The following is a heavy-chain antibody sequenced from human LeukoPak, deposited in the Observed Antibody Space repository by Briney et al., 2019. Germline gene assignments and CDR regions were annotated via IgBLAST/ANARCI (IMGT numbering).Heavy chain of an antibody. J-gene: IGHJ4*02. Sequence: SETLSLTCAVYGGSFSGYYWSWIRQPPGKGLEWIGEINHSGSTNYNPSLKSRVTISVDTSKNQCSLKLSSVTAADTAVYYCARGRAYYDILTGYYERNFDYWGQGTLVTVSS. V-gene: IGHV4-34*01. CDR2: INHSGST. CDR3: ARGRAYYDILTGYYERNFDY. CDR1: GGSFSGYY. D-gene: IGHD3-9*01.